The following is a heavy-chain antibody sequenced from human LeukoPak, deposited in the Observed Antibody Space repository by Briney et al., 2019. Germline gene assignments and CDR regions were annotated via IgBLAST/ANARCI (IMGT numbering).Heavy chain of an antibody. Sequence: GGSLRLSCAASGFTFSRYDMLWVRRATGKGLEWVSAIGTAGDTYYPGSVKGRFTISRENAKNSLFLQMNSLGAGDTAVYYCERASLYDSRPQAFDIWGQGTMVTVSS. V-gene: IGHV3-13*01. CDR1: GFTFSRYD. J-gene: IGHJ3*02. D-gene: IGHD3-22*01. CDR3: ERASLYDSRPQAFDI. CDR2: IGTAGDT.